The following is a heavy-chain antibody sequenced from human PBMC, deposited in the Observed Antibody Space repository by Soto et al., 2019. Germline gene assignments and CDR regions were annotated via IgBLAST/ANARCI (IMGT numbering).Heavy chain of an antibody. D-gene: IGHD2-15*01. Sequence: PSETLSLTCTVSGGSISSGDYYWSWIRQPPGKGLEWIGYIYYSGSTYYNPSLKSRVTISVDTSKNQFPLKLSSVTAADTAVYYCARVAVVDATHIMGFDYWGQGTLVTVSS. CDR3: ARVAVVDATHIMGFDY. V-gene: IGHV4-30-4*01. J-gene: IGHJ4*02. CDR2: IYYSGST. CDR1: GGSISSGDYY.